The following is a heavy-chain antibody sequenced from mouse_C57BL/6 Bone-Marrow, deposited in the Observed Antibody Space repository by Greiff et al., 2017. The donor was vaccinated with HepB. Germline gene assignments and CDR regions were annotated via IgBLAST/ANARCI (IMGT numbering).Heavy chain of an antibody. CDR2: ISDGGSYT. Sequence: EVQRVESGGGLVKPGGSLKLSCAASGFTFSSYAMSWVRQTPEKRLEWVATISDGGSYTYYPDNVKGRFTISRDNAKNNLYLQMSHLKSEDTAMYYCARENYYGHWYFDVWGTGTTVTVSS. CDR3: ARENYYGHWYFDV. CDR1: GFTFSSYA. J-gene: IGHJ1*03. D-gene: IGHD1-1*01. V-gene: IGHV5-4*01.